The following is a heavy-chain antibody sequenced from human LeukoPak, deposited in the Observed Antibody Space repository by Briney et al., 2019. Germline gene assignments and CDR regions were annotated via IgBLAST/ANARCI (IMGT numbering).Heavy chain of an antibody. J-gene: IGHJ4*02. V-gene: IGHV4-34*01. Sequence: SETLSLTCAVYGGSFSGYYWSWIRQPPGKGLEWSGEINHSGSTNYNPSLKSRVTISVDTSKNQFSLKLSSVTAADTAVYYCARSHYYDSSGYAAFDYWGQGTLVTVSS. CDR3: ARSHYYDSSGYAAFDY. D-gene: IGHD3-22*01. CDR2: INHSGST. CDR1: GGSFSGYY.